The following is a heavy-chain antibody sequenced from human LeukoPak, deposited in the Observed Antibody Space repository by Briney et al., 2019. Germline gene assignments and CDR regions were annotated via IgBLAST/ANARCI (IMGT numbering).Heavy chain of an antibody. CDR3: ARDPPRSRGYYGSGSYPYPMFDP. V-gene: IGHV1-18*01. J-gene: IGHJ5*02. D-gene: IGHD3-10*01. Sequence: ASVKVSCKASGYTFTSYGISWVRQAPGQGLEWMGWISAYNGNTNYAQKLQGRVTMTTDTSTSTAYMELRSLRSDDTAVYYCARDPPRSRGYYGSGSYPYPMFDPWGHGTLVTVSS. CDR2: ISAYNGNT. CDR1: GYTFTSYG.